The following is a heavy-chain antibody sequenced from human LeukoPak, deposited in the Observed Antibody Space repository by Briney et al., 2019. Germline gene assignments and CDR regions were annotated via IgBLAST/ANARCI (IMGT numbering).Heavy chain of an antibody. J-gene: IGHJ5*02. CDR3: ARQGGGWFDP. D-gene: IGHD3-16*01. V-gene: IGHV4-39*01. Sequence: SETLSLTCTVSGGSISSSSYYWGWIRQPPGKGLEWIGSIYYSGSTYYNPSLKSRVTISVDTSKNQFSLKLSSVTAADTAVYYCARQGGGWFDPWSQGTLVTVSS. CDR1: GGSISSSSYY. CDR2: IYYSGST.